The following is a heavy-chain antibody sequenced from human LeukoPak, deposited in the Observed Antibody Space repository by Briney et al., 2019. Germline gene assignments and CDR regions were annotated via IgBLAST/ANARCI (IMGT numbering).Heavy chain of an antibody. CDR3: TRGSHTTPGGYFDY. D-gene: IGHD1-1*01. J-gene: IGHJ4*02. CDR1: GFTLSTYW. Sequence: PGGSLKLSRATSGFTLSTYWMTWVRQAPGKGPEWVANIRHDGSEKNYVDSVKGRFTISRDNAKNSLYLQMNSLRAEDTAVYYCTRGSHTTPGGYFDYWGQGTLVTVSS. V-gene: IGHV3-7*01. CDR2: IRHDGSEK.